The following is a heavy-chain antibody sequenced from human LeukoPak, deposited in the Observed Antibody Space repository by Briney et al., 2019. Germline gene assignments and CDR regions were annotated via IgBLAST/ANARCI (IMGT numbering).Heavy chain of an antibody. CDR2: IYYSGST. D-gene: IGHD6-19*01. J-gene: IGHJ4*02. V-gene: IGHV4-39*01. CDR3: ARFPFSYSSGWYVEIDY. Sequence: TSETLSLTCTVSGGSISGSSYYWGWIRQPPGKGLEWIGSIYYSGSTYYNPSLKSRVTISVDTSKNQFSLKLSSVTAADTAVYYCARFPFSYSSGWYVEIDYWGQGTLVTVSS. CDR1: GGSISGSSYY.